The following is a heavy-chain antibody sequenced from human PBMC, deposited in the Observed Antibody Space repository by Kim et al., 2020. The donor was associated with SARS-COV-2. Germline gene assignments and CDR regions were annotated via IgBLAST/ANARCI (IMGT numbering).Heavy chain of an antibody. Sequence: SETLSLTCTVSGGSISSYYWSWIRQPPGKGLEWIGYIYYSGSTNYNPSLKSRVTISVDTSKNQLSLKLSSVTAADTAVYYCARTGDGYRRFDYWGQGTLFTVSS. J-gene: IGHJ4*02. CDR1: GGSISSYY. CDR2: IYYSGST. D-gene: IGHD5-12*01. V-gene: IGHV4-59*01. CDR3: ARTGDGYRRFDY.